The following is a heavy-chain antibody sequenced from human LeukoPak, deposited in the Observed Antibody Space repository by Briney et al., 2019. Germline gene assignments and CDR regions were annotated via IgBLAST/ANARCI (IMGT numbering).Heavy chain of an antibody. CDR2: IDNDGSNT. Sequence: GGSLRLSCAASGFTFNNHWMHWVRQVPGKGLEWVSRIDNDGSNTIYADSVKARFTISRDNDKNTLYLQMNSLRAEDTAMYYCSRDRPHNWFDPWGQGTLVTVSS. V-gene: IGHV3-74*01. CDR1: GFTFNNHW. CDR3: SRDRPHNWFDP. J-gene: IGHJ5*02.